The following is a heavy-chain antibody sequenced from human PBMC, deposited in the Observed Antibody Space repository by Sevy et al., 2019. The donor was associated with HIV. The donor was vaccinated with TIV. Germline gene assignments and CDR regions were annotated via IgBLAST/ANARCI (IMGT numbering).Heavy chain of an antibody. Sequence: GGSLRLSCTASGFTFSNFGMHWVRQVPGKGLEWVTFIRYDGSDKYYAASVKGRFTISRDDSENTLYLQMDSLSPEDTANNYSAKDLAGPGTRYFDYWGQGTLVTVSS. CDR2: IRYDGSDK. D-gene: IGHD6-13*01. CDR3: AKDLAGPGTRYFDY. J-gene: IGHJ4*02. CDR1: GFTFSNFG. V-gene: IGHV3-30*02.